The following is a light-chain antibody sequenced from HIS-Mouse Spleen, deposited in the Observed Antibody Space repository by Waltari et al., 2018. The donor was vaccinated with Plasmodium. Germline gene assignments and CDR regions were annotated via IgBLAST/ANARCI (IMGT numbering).Light chain of an antibody. CDR2: DSS. CDR3: QQYDNLPPLFT. CDR1: QDISNY. J-gene: IGKJ3*01. V-gene: IGKV1-33*01. Sequence: DIQMTQSPSSLSASVGDRVTITCQASQDISNYLNWYQQKPGKAPKPLIYDSSNLETGVPSRFSGSGSGTDFTFTISSLQPEDIATYYCQQYDNLPPLFTFCPGTKVDIK.